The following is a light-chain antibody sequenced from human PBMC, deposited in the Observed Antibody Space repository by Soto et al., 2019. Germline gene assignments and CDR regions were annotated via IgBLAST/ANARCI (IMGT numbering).Light chain of an antibody. J-gene: IGLJ1*01. CDR2: END. Sequence: QSVLSQPPSVSAAPGQKVTISCSASNSGIGNNFVSWYQHLPGAAPKLLIFENDKRPSGTPDRFSGSRSATSATLDITGLQTGDEADYYCGTWHNILSAYVIGTGTKVTVL. CDR1: NSGIGNNF. CDR3: GTWHNILSAYV. V-gene: IGLV1-51*01.